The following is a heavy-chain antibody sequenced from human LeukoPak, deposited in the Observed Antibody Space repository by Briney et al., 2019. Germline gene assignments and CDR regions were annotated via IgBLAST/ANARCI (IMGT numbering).Heavy chain of an antibody. V-gene: IGHV3-30*03. CDR3: ATEILRLEGPDGFDI. CDR1: GFNFRSSG. D-gene: IGHD5/OR15-5a*01. Sequence: GRSLRLSCAASGFNFRSSGMHWVRQAPGKGLEWVAVILYDGDNKNYADSVKGRFTISRDNSKNTLYLQMNSLTAEDTALYYCATEILRLEGPDGFDIWGQGTVVTVSS. CDR2: ILYDGDNK. J-gene: IGHJ3*02.